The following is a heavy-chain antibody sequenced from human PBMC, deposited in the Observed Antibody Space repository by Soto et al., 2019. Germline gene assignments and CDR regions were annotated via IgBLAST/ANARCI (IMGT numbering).Heavy chain of an antibody. Sequence: ASVKVSCKASGYTFTGYYMHWVRQAPGQGLEWMGWINPNSGGTNYAQKFQGRVTMTRDTSISTAYMELSRLRSDDTAVYYCARSEYQLLSYYYYGMDVWGQGTTVTVSS. D-gene: IGHD2-2*01. V-gene: IGHV1-2*02. CDR2: INPNSGGT. J-gene: IGHJ6*02. CDR3: ARSEYQLLSYYYYGMDV. CDR1: GYTFTGYY.